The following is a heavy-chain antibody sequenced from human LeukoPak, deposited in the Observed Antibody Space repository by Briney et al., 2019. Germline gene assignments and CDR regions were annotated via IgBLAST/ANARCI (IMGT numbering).Heavy chain of an antibody. J-gene: IGHJ4*02. CDR3: ARERWLQPDY. CDR1: GGSISSGSYY. V-gene: IGHV4-61*02. Sequence: SETLSLTCTVSGGSISSGSYYWSWIRQPAGKGLEWIGRIYTSGSTNYNPSLKSRVTISVDTSKNQFSLKLSSVTAADTAVYYCARERWLQPDYWGQGTLVTVSS. CDR2: IYTSGST. D-gene: IGHD5-24*01.